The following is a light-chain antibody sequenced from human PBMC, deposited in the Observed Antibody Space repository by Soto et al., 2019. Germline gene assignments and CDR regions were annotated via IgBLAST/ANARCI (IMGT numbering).Light chain of an antibody. V-gene: IGKV1-9*01. CDR1: ESISGW. J-gene: IGKJ5*01. Sequence: DIQVTQSPSTLSASIGDRVTITCRASESISGWLAWYQQKPGKAPKLLIYAASTLQSGVPSRFSGSGSGTEFTLTISSLQPEDFATYYCQQLNSYPITFGQGTRLEIK. CDR3: QQLNSYPIT. CDR2: AAS.